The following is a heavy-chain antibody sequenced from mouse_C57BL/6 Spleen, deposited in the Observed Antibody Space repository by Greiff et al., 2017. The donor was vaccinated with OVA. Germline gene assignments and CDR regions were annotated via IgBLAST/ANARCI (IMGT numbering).Heavy chain of an antibody. V-gene: IGHV1-26*01. D-gene: IGHD2-2*01. CDR3: ARGGVTRPYAMDY. Sequence: EVQLQQSGPELVKPGASVKISCKASGYTFTDYYMNWVKQSHGKSLEWIGDINPNNGGTSYNQKFKGKATLTVDKSSSTAYMELRSLTSEDSAVYYCARGGVTRPYAMDYWGQGTSVTVSS. CDR2: INPNNGGT. J-gene: IGHJ4*01. CDR1: GYTFTDYY.